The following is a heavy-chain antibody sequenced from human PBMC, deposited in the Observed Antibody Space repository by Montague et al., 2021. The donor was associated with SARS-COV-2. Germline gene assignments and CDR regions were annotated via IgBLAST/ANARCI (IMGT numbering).Heavy chain of an antibody. CDR2: IYWDDDK. CDR3: AHRRPGSGSYYFDY. D-gene: IGHD3-10*01. J-gene: IGHJ4*02. CDR1: GFSLSTSGVG. V-gene: IGHV2-5*02. Sequence: PALVKPTQTLTLTCTFSGFSLSTSGVGVVWILQPPGKALEWLALIYWDDDKRYSPSLKSRLTITKDTSKNQVVLTMTNMDPVDTATYYCAHRRPGSGSYYFDYWGQGTLVTVAS.